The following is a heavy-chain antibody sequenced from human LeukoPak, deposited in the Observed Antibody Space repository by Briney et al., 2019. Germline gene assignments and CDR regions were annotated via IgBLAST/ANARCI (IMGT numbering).Heavy chain of an antibody. CDR1: GFTFSSYS. CDR2: ISSSSSTI. J-gene: IGHJ4*02. V-gene: IGHV3-48*01. CDR3: AGESEWLILAY. Sequence: GGSLRLSCAASGFTFSSYSMNWVRQAPGKGLEWVSYISSSSSTIYYADSVKGRFTISRDNAKNSLYLEMNSLRAEDTAVYYCAGESEWLILAYWGQGTLVTVSS. D-gene: IGHD5-12*01.